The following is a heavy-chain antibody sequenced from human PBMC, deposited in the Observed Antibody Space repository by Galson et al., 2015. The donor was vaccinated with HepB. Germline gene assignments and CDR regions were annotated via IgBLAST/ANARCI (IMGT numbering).Heavy chain of an antibody. Sequence: PALVKPTQTLTLTCTFSGFSLTTTGMCVSWIRQPPGKALEWLARIDWDDDKFYTTSLKTRLTISKDTSKNQVVLRMTNTDPVDTATYFCARIATTVTSSGGLDSWGQGILVTVSS. D-gene: IGHD3-10*01. J-gene: IGHJ4*02. CDR1: GFSLTTTGMC. CDR3: ARIATTVTSSGGLDS. CDR2: IDWDDDK. V-gene: IGHV2-70*17.